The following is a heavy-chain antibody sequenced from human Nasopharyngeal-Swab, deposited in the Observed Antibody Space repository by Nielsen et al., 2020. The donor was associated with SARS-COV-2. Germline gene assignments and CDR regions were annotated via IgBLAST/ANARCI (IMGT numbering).Heavy chain of an antibody. Sequence: IRQPPGKGLERIGSIYYSGGTYYNPSLKSRVTISVDTSKNQFSLKLSSVTAADTAVYYCARAEIAVADAEYFQHWGQGTLVTVSS. CDR2: IYYSGGT. D-gene: IGHD6-19*01. V-gene: IGHV4-39*07. CDR3: ARAEIAVADAEYFQH. J-gene: IGHJ1*01.